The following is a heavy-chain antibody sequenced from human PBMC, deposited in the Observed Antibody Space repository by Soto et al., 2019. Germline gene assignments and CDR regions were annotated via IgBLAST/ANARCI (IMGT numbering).Heavy chain of an antibody. CDR2: MSYTTTA. CDR3: VRHGRDGVTIYGVAAYNFVT. V-gene: IGHV4-39*01. Sequence: LPETLSLTCTVSGGSTRSNVYYWGWVRQAPGKGLEWIGSMSYTTTAYYNPSLRSRVLISVDTSKNQFSLRLSSVTAADTAVYYCVRHGRDGVTIYGVAAYNFVTWGQGTQVTVSS. J-gene: IGHJ4*02. D-gene: IGHD3-3*01. CDR1: GGSTRSNVYY.